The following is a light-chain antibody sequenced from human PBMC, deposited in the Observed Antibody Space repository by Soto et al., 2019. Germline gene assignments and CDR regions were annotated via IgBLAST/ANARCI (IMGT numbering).Light chain of an antibody. CDR3: QQSYSTPIT. CDR2: AAS. J-gene: IGKJ5*01. Sequence: DIQMTQSPSSLSASVGDRVTITCRASQSISSDLNWYQQKPGKAPKLLIYAASSLQSGVPSRFSGSGSGTDFTLTISSLQPEDFASYYCQQSYSTPITFGQGTRLEI. CDR1: QSISSD. V-gene: IGKV1-39*01.